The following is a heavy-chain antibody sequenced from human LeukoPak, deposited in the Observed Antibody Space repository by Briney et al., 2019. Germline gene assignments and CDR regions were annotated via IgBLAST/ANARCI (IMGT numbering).Heavy chain of an antibody. CDR3: AKVRSSGYYYAGFDY. Sequence: GGSLRLSCAASGFTFSNYAMTWVRQAPGKGLEWVSTISGSGDTTFYADSVKGRFTVSRDTSKNTLFLQMNSLSPEDTAVYYCAKVRSSGYYYAGFDYWGQGPLVTVSS. V-gene: IGHV3-23*01. D-gene: IGHD3-22*01. J-gene: IGHJ4*02. CDR2: ISGSGDTT. CDR1: GFTFSNYA.